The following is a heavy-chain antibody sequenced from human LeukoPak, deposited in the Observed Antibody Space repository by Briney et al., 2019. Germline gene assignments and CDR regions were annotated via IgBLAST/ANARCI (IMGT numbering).Heavy chain of an antibody. V-gene: IGHV3-7*01. CDR1: GFTFSSYW. D-gene: IGHD6-19*01. CDR2: INKDGSEK. CDR3: AREGGNGWYSGWFDP. J-gene: IGHJ5*02. Sequence: GGSLRLSCAASGFTFSSYWMSWVRQAPGKGLEWVANINKDGSEKKYVDSVKGRFTISRDNAENLLYLEMNSLRAEDTAVYYCAREGGNGWYSGWFDPWGQGILVTVSS.